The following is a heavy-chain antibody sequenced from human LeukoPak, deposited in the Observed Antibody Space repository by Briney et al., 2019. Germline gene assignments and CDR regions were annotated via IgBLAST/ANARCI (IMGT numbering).Heavy chain of an antibody. V-gene: IGHV1-2*06. CDR2: IDPNNGAT. CDR1: RYTFTGYY. CDR3: ATYGGNYHSGY. Sequence: ASVKVSCKASRYTFTGYYMHWVRQAPGQGFEWMGRIDPNNGATNYAQKFQGRVTVTRDTSISTVYMELSRLKSGDTAVYFCATYGGNYHSGYWGQGTRVTVSS. D-gene: IGHD4/OR15-4a*01. J-gene: IGHJ4*02.